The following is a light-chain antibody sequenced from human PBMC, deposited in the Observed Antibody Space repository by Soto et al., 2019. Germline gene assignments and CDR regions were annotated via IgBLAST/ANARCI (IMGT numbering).Light chain of an antibody. CDR1: QNIYNS. CDR3: QESRSALWGT. CDR2: GAS. V-gene: IGKV1-39*01. J-gene: IGKJ1*01. Sequence: DIQMTQSPSSLSASLGDRVTITCRTSQNIYNSLNWYQQKAGRAPAVLIYGASNLQGGVPLRFSGSGSGTDFTRTISGLQPEDSATYYCQESRSALWGTCGQGTKVEVK.